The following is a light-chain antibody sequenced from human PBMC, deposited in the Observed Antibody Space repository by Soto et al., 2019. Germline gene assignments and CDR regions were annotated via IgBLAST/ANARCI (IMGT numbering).Light chain of an antibody. J-gene: IGLJ2*01. V-gene: IGLV1-40*01. CDR2: GNS. Sequence: QSALTQPPSVSGAPGQRVTISCTGSSSNIGAGYDVHGYQQLPGTAPKLLIYGNSNRPSGVPDRFSGSKSGTSASLAITGLQDEGEADYYCQSYDSGRSVLFGGGTKLTVL. CDR3: QSYDSGRSVL. CDR1: SSNIGAGYD.